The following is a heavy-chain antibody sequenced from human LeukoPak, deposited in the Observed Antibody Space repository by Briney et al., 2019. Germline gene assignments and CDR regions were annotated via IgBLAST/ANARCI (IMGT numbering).Heavy chain of an antibody. D-gene: IGHD3-9*01. CDR3: ARSSGYFYYYYYMDV. Sequence: SETLPLTCTVSGGSISSYYWSWIRQPPGKGLEWIGEINHSGSTNYNPSLKSRVTISVDTSKNQFSLKLSSVTAADTAVYYCARSSGYFYYYYYMDVWGKGTTVTVSS. CDR2: INHSGST. J-gene: IGHJ6*03. V-gene: IGHV4-34*01. CDR1: GGSISSYY.